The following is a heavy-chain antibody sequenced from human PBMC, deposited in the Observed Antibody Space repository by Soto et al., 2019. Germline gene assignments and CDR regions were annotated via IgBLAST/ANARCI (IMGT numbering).Heavy chain of an antibody. D-gene: IGHD1-26*01. Sequence: EVQLLESGGGLVQPGGSLRLSCAASGFTFSSYAMSWVRQAPGKGLEWVSAISGSGGSKYYADSVKGRFTISRDNSKNTQQLQMSSLRAEDTAVYYCAKVGIGRDASESFQHWGQGTLVTVSS. CDR2: ISGSGGSK. V-gene: IGHV3-23*01. J-gene: IGHJ1*01. CDR3: AKVGIGRDASESFQH. CDR1: GFTFSSYA.